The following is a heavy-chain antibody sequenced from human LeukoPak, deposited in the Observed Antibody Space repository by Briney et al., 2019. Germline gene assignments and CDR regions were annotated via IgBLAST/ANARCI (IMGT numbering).Heavy chain of an antibody. J-gene: IGHJ6*04. Sequence: GGSLRLSCAASGFTFSSYSMNWVRQAPGKGLEWVSSISSSSSYIYYADSVKGRFTIPRDNAKNSLYLQMNSLRAEDTAVYYCARDPQDYYGMDVWGKGTTVTVSS. CDR2: ISSSSSYI. V-gene: IGHV3-21*01. CDR1: GFTFSSYS. CDR3: ARDPQDYYGMDV.